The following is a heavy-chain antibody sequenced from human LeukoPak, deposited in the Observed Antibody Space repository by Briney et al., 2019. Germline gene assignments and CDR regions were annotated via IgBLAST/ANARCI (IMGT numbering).Heavy chain of an antibody. D-gene: IGHD6-13*01. CDR3: ARVLRRWQQLDR. CDR1: GYTFTGYY. Sequence: ASVKVSCKASGYTFTGYYMHWVRQAPGQGLEWMGWISPNSGGTNYAQKFQGRVTMTRDTSISTAYMELSRLRSDDTAVYYCARVLRRWQQLDRWGQGTLVTVSS. CDR2: ISPNSGGT. V-gene: IGHV1-2*02. J-gene: IGHJ4*02.